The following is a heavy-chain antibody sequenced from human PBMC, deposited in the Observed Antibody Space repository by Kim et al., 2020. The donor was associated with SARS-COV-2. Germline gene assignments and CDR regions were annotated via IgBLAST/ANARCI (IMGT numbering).Heavy chain of an antibody. Sequence: GGSLRLSCAASGFSFSSYCMNWVRQAPGKGLEWVSFISSTSTSIYYADSVRARFTASRDNAKNLLYLQMNSLIHEDTAVSYCARDRYSRGWYYFDSWGQG. CDR1: GFSFSSYC. D-gene: IGHD6-19*01. J-gene: IGHJ4*02. V-gene: IGHV3-48*02. CDR2: ISSTSTSI. CDR3: ARDRYSRGWYYFDS.